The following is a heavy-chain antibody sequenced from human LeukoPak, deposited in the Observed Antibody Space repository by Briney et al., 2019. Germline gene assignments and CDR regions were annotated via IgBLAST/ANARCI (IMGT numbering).Heavy chain of an antibody. Sequence: PGGSLRLSCAASGFTFSSYSMNWVRQAPGKGLEWVSYISSSSSTIYYADSVKGRFTISRDNAKNSLYLQMNSLRAEDTAVYYCARTLGPLRRGFGFDIWGQGTMVTVSS. V-gene: IGHV3-48*01. CDR3: ARTLGPLRRGFGFDI. CDR1: GFTFSSYS. D-gene: IGHD3-22*01. CDR2: ISSSSSTI. J-gene: IGHJ3*02.